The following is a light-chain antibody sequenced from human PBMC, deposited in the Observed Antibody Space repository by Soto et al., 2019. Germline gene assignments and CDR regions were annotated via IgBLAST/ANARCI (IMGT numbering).Light chain of an antibody. CDR1: QSVSSS. CDR2: GAS. J-gene: IGKJ4*01. CDR3: QQFNNWPLT. Sequence: ETVMTQSPATLSVSPGEMATLYFSASQSVSSSSLAWYQQKPGQAPRLLIYGASSRATGIPARFSGSGTGTEFTLTISSLQSEDFAVYYCQQFNNWPLTFGGGTKVDIK. V-gene: IGKV3-15*01.